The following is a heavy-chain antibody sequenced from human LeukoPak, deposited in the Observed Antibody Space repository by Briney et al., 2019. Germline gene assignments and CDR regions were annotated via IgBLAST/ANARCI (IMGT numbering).Heavy chain of an antibody. CDR2: IYSGGGT. V-gene: IGHV3-53*01. J-gene: IGHJ4*02. Sequence: PGGSLRLSCAASGFTVSSNYMSWVRQAPGKGLECVSVIYSGGGTYYANSVKGRFTISRDNSKNTLYLQMNSLRAEDTAVYYCARGINYDNSLFYWGQGTLVTVS. D-gene: IGHD3-22*01. CDR1: GFTVSSNY. CDR3: ARGINYDNSLFY.